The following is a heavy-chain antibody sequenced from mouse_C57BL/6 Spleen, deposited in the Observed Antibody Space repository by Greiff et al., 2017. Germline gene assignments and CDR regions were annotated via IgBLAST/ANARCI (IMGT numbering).Heavy chain of an antibody. J-gene: IGHJ3*01. CDR3: ARKGTTSSFAY. Sequence: VKLLESGAELARPGASVKMSCKASGYTFTSYTMHWVKQRPGQGLEWIGYINPCNGYTKYNQKFKDKATLTADKSSSTAYMQLSSLTSEDSAVYYCARKGTTSSFAYWGQGTLVTVSA. D-gene: IGHD1-1*01. CDR2: INPCNGYT. V-gene: IGHV1-4*01. CDR1: GYTFTSYT.